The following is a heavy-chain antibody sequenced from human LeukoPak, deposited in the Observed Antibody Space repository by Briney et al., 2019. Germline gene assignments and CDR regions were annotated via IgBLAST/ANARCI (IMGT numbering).Heavy chain of an antibody. V-gene: IGHV4-59*08. Sequence: PSETLSLTCTVSGGSISSYYWSWIRQPPGKGLEWIGYIYYSGSTNYNPSLKSRVTISVDTSKNQFSLKLSSVTAADTAFYYCARLSVAGSFDYWGQGTLVTVSS. CDR2: IYYSGST. D-gene: IGHD6-19*01. CDR3: ARLSVAGSFDY. CDR1: GGSISSYY. J-gene: IGHJ4*02.